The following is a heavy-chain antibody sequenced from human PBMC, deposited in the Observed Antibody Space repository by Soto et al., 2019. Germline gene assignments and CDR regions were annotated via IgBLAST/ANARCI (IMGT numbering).Heavy chain of an antibody. D-gene: IGHD2-15*01. CDR2: IRTTGHS. V-gene: IGHV4-4*07. Sequence: QVQLHESGPGLVKPSETLSLICTVSGGSLSTYHWNWIRQTPGKGLEWLGCIRTTGHSSYNPSLKRRVTMSLDKSKNQISLNLNSVTAADTAVYYCATNSVAPDFDVWGQGTVVTVTP. CDR1: GGSLSTYH. CDR3: ATNSVAPDFDV. J-gene: IGHJ3*01.